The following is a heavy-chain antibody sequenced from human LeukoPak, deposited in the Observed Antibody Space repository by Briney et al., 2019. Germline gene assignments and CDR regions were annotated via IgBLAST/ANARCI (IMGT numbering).Heavy chain of an antibody. D-gene: IGHD6-19*01. CDR1: GGSISSYY. V-gene: IGHV4-59*12. Sequence: TSETLSLTCTVSGGSISSYYWSWIRQPPGKGLEWIGYIYYSGSTNYNPSLKSRVTISVDTSKNQFSLKLSSVTAADTAVYYCARGGIAVATYYYYYGMDVWGQGTTVTVSS. J-gene: IGHJ6*02. CDR2: IYYSGST. CDR3: ARGGIAVATYYYYYGMDV.